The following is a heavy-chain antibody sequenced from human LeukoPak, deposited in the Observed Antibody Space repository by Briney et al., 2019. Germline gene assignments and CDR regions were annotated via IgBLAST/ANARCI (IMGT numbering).Heavy chain of an antibody. D-gene: IGHD3-22*01. CDR1: GFTFSSYA. J-gene: IGHJ6*03. V-gene: IGHV3-33*08. CDR2: IWYDGSNE. Sequence: GGSLRLSCAASGFTFSSYAMSWVRQAPGKGLEWLALIWYDGSNEYYADSVKGRFTISRDNSKNTLYLQMNSLRAEDTAVYYCTRGFSSSGYFPYYMDVWGKGTTVTVSS. CDR3: TRGFSSSGYFPYYMDV.